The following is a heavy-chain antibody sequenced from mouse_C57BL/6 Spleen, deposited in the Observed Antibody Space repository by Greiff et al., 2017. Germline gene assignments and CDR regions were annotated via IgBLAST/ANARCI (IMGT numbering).Heavy chain of an antibody. V-gene: IGHV1-18*01. CDR2: INPNNGGT. Sequence: DVQLQESGPELVKPGASVKIPCKASGYTFTDYNMDWVKQSHGKSLEWIGDINPNNGGTIDNQKFKGKATLTVDKSSSTAYMELRSLTSEDTAVYYCAREDYYYGSSYGYWGQGTTLTVSS. J-gene: IGHJ2*01. CDR1: GYTFTDYN. D-gene: IGHD1-1*01. CDR3: AREDYYYGSSYGY.